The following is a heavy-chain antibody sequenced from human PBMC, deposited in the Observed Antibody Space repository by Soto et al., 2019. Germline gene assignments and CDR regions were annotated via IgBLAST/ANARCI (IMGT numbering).Heavy chain of an antibody. J-gene: IGHJ4*02. D-gene: IGHD5-12*01. CDR1: GGTFSSYT. CDR3: ARGNGEVLSGYDPFDY. Sequence: QVQLVQSGAEVKKPGSSVKVSCKASGGTFSSYTISWVRQAPGQGLEWMGRIIPILGIANYAQKFQGRVTITVDKSTSTAYMELSSLRSEDTAVYYCARGNGEVLSGYDPFDYWGQGTLVTVSS. V-gene: IGHV1-69*02. CDR2: IIPILGIA.